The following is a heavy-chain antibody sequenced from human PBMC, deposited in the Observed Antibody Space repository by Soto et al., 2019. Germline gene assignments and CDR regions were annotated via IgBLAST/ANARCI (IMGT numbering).Heavy chain of an antibody. Sequence: QVTLKESGPVLVKPTETLTLTCTVSGFSLSNARMGVSWIRQPPGKALEWLAHIFSNDEKSYSTSLKSRLTIXXDXSXLQLVLTMTNMDPVDTATYYCARGTDSSGYYYFFDYWGQGTLVTVSS. CDR2: IFSNDEK. J-gene: IGHJ4*02. CDR3: ARGTDSSGYYYFFDY. D-gene: IGHD3-22*01. CDR1: GFSLSNARMG. V-gene: IGHV2-26*01.